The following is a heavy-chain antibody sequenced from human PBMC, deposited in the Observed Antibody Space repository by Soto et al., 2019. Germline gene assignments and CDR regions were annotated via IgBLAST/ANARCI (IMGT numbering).Heavy chain of an antibody. D-gene: IGHD3-3*01. CDR2: IIPIFGTA. V-gene: IGHV1-69*13. J-gene: IGHJ6*02. Sequence: SVKVSCKASGYTFTSYGISWVRQAPGQGLEWMGGIIPIFGTANYAQKFQGRVTITADESTSTAYVELSSLRSEDTAVYYCASLRFLEWPHTQYGMDVWGQGTTVTVSS. CDR3: ASLRFLEWPHTQYGMDV. CDR1: GYTFTSYG.